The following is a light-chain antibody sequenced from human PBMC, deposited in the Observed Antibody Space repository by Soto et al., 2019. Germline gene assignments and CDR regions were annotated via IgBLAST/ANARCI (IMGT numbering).Light chain of an antibody. CDR2: ENN. CDR3: GTWDSSLSAGEF. V-gene: IGLV1-51*02. CDR1: SANIGNNY. J-gene: IGLJ1*01. Sequence: QSVLTQPPSVSAASGQKVTISCSGSSANIGNNYVSWYQQVPGTAPKLLIYENNKRPSGIPDRFSGSKSGTSATLGITGLQTGDEADYYCGTWDSSLSAGEFFGTGTKLTVL.